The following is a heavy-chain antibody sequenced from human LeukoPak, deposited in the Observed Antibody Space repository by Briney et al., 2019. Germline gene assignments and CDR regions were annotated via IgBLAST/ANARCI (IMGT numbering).Heavy chain of an antibody. CDR1: GFTFSSYS. J-gene: IGHJ4*02. Sequence: PGGSLRLSCAASGFTFSSYSMNWVRQAPGKGLEWVSSISSSSSYIYYADSVKGRFTISRDNAKNSLYLQMNSLRAEDTAVYYCARDYYGSGSYYTVDYWGQGTLVTVSS. CDR2: ISSSSSYI. D-gene: IGHD3-10*01. CDR3: ARDYYGSGSYYTVDY. V-gene: IGHV3-21*01.